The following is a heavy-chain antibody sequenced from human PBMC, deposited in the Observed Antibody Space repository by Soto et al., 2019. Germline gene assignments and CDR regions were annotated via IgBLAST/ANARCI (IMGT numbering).Heavy chain of an antibody. Sequence: QITLKESGPTLVKPTQTLTLTCTFSGFSLSTGGVGVGWIRQPTGKALEWLALIYWDDDKRYTPYLRIRLIITKDTPKNQVVLTMTNMDPVDTATYYCIQSRCGGDCLRSYASHYYYGVDVWGQGTTVTVSS. D-gene: IGHD2-21*02. CDR1: GFSLSTGGVG. CDR3: IQSRCGGDCLRSYASHYYYGVDV. CDR2: IYWDDDK. V-gene: IGHV2-5*02. J-gene: IGHJ6*02.